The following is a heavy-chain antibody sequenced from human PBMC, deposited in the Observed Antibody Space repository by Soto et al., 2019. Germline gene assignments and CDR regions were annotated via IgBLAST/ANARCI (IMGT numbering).Heavy chain of an antibody. V-gene: IGHV1-3*02. Sequence: ASVKVSCKASGGTFSSYAISWVRQAPGQGLEWMGWSNAGNGGTKYSQDFRGRVTITRDTSANTAYMELRSLRSEDMAVYYCARGRPYGMDVWGQGTTVSVSS. CDR1: GGTFSSYA. CDR2: SNAGNGGT. J-gene: IGHJ6*02. CDR3: ARGRPYGMDV.